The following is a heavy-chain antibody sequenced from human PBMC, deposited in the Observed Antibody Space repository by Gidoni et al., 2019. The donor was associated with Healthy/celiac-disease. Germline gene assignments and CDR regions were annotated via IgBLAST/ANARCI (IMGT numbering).Heavy chain of an antibody. Sequence: QVQLVESGGGVVQPGRSLRLSFAASVFPFSSYGMHWVRQAPGKGLEWVAVIWYDGSNKYYADSVKGRFTISRDNSKNTLYLQMNSLRAEDTAVYYCARDRYSMLVFEYWGQGTLVTVSS. CDR1: VFPFSSYG. CDR2: IWYDGSNK. CDR3: ARDRYSMLVFEY. D-gene: IGHD2-2*01. J-gene: IGHJ4*02. V-gene: IGHV3-33*01.